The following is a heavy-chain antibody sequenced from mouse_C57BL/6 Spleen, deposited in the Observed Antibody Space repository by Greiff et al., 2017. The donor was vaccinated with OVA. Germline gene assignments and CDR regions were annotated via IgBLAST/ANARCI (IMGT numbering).Heavy chain of an antibody. CDR3: ARSANQGAMDY. CDR1: GYAFSSSW. CDR2: IHPCDGDT. D-gene: IGHD1-2*01. Sequence: QVQLQQPGPELVKPGASVKISCKASGYAFSSSWMNWVKQRPGKGLEWIGRIHPCDGDTNYNGKFKGKATLTADKSSSTAYMQLSSLKSEDSAVYFCARSANQGAMDYWGQGTSVTVSS. J-gene: IGHJ4*01. V-gene: IGHV1-82*01.